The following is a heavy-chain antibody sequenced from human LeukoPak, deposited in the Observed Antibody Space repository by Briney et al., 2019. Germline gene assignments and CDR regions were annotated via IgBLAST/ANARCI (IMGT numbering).Heavy chain of an antibody. J-gene: IGHJ4*02. Sequence: GGSLRLSCAASGFTFSNYAMRWVRQAPGKGLEWVSGISGSGDSTYYADSVKGRFTISRDNSKNTLYLQMNSLRAENTAVYYCARRSGIAVAGAFDYWGQGTLVTVSS. V-gene: IGHV3-23*01. CDR2: ISGSGDST. CDR3: ARRSGIAVAGAFDY. CDR1: GFTFSNYA. D-gene: IGHD6-19*01.